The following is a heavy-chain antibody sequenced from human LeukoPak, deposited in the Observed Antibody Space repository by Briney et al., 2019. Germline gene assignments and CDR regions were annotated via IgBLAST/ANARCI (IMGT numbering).Heavy chain of an antibody. V-gene: IGHV4-39*01. J-gene: IGHJ4*02. D-gene: IGHD2-15*01. CDR3: ARRGDVVEPDFDY. Sequence: KPSETLSLTCTVSGGSISSSSNYWGWIRQPPGKGLEWIGSIYYSGSTYYNPSLKSRVTISVDTSKNQFSLKLSSVTAADTAVYYCARRGDVVEPDFDYWGQGTLVTVSS. CDR2: IYYSGST. CDR1: GGSISSSSNY.